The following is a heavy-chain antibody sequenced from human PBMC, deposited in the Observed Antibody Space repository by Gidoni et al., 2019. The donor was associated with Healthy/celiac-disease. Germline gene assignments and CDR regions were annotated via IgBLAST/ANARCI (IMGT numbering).Heavy chain of an antibody. Sequence: QVQLQESGPGLVKPSQTLSLTCTVPGGPIRSGCYYWRWIRQPAGKGLEWIGRIYTSGSTNYNPSLKSRVTISVDTSKNQFSLKLSSVTAADTAVYYCARGLVTMVRGVIITDQPYDYWGQGTLVTVSS. D-gene: IGHD3-10*01. V-gene: IGHV4-61*02. CDR3: ARGLVTMVRGVIITDQPYDY. J-gene: IGHJ4*02. CDR1: GGPIRSGCYY. CDR2: IYTSGST.